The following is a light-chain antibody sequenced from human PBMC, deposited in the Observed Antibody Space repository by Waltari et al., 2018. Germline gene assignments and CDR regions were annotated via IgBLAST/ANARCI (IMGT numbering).Light chain of an antibody. CDR2: EVT. J-gene: IGLJ2*01. V-gene: IGLV2-8*01. Sequence: QSALTQPPSASGSPGQSVTISCTGTSSDVGAYDYVSWYQQHPGKAPNLMLSEVTQRPSGVPDRFSGPKYGNTASLTVAGLQAEDEAVYYCSSYAGRNGVIFGGGTMLTVL. CDR3: SSYAGRNGVI. CDR1: SSDVGAYDY.